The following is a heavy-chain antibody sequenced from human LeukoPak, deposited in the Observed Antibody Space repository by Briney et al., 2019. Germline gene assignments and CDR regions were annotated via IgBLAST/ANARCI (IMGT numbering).Heavy chain of an antibody. J-gene: IGHJ5*02. V-gene: IGHV4-30-2*01. Sequence: SETLSLTCTVSGGSISNRSYYWGWIRQPPGKGLEWIGYIYHSGSTYYNPSLKSRVTISVDRSKNQFSLKLSSVTAADTAVYYCARGTHDFWSGPNWFDPWGQGTLVTVSS. CDR2: IYHSGST. D-gene: IGHD3-3*01. CDR3: ARGTHDFWSGPNWFDP. CDR1: GGSISNRSYY.